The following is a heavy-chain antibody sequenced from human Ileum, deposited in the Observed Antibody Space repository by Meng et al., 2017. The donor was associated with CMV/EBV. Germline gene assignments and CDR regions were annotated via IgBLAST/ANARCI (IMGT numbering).Heavy chain of an antibody. CDR3: ARGQSGTNLL. J-gene: IGHJ4*02. D-gene: IGHD1-7*01. CDR2: VTSSSYYT. Sequence: LSCAASGFTFDSYSMIWVRQAPGKGLEWVSSVTSSSYYTFYADSVKGRFTISRDNAKNSLYLQMNSLRAEDTAVYYCARGQSGTNLLWGQGTLVTVSS. V-gene: IGHV3-21*01. CDR1: GFTFDSYS.